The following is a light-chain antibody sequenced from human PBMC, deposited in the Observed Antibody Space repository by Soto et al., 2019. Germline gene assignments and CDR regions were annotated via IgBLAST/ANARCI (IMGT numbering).Light chain of an antibody. Sequence: EIVLTQSPGTLSLSPGERATLSCRASQSVRSNFLAWYQQKPGQAPRLLIYGASNRATGIPDRFSGSGSGTDFTLTITRLEPEDFEMYYCQRYDSFRTLGQGTKVEI. CDR3: QRYDSFRT. J-gene: IGKJ1*01. CDR1: QSVRSNF. V-gene: IGKV3-20*01. CDR2: GAS.